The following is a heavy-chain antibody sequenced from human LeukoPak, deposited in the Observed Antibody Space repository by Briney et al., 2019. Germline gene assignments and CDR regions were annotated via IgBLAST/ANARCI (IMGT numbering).Heavy chain of an antibody. CDR1: GVSFDDYY. CDR2: INHSGYT. Sequence: PSETLSLTCAVSGVSFDDYYWSWVRQTPGKGLEWIGEINHSGYTNDSPSLKSRVTLSIDTSRKQFTLNLRSVTVADAGIYYCTRMTTGHDYWGQGTLVTVSS. CDR3: TRMTTGHDY. J-gene: IGHJ4*02. V-gene: IGHV4-34*01. D-gene: IGHD4-17*01.